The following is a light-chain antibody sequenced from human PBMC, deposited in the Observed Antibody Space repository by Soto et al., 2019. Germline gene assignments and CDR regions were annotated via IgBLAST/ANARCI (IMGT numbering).Light chain of an antibody. V-gene: IGKV3-15*01. Sequence: EIVMTQSPATLSVSPGERATLSCRASQSISSNLAWYQQKPGQPPRLLIYGISTRATGIPARFSGSGSGTEFSLTISSLQSEDFAVYYCQQYSKWPITFGQGTRLEIK. J-gene: IGKJ5*01. CDR1: QSISSN. CDR3: QQYSKWPIT. CDR2: GIS.